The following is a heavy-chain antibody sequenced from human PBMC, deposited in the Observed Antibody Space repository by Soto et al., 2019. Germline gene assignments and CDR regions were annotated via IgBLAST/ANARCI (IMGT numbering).Heavy chain of an antibody. V-gene: IGHV1-2*04. J-gene: IGHJ6*03. Sequence: EASVKVSCKASGYTFTGYYMHWVRQAPGQGLEWMGWINPNSGGTNYAQKFQGWVTMTRDTSISTAYMELSRPRSDDTAVYYCARAGTPTDYYYYYMDVWGKGTTVTVSS. CDR1: GYTFTGYY. D-gene: IGHD2-21*02. CDR3: ARAGTPTDYYYYYMDV. CDR2: INPNSGGT.